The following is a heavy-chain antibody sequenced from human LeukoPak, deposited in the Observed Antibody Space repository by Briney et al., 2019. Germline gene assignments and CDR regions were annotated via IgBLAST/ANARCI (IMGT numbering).Heavy chain of an antibody. Sequence: SETLSLTCTVSGGSISSYYWGWIRQPPGKGLEWIGYIYYSGSTNYNPSLKSRVTISVDTSKNQFSLKLGSVTAADTAVYYCARDRGRAGGSYFGAFDIWGQGTMVTVSS. V-gene: IGHV4-59*01. CDR2: IYYSGST. CDR3: ARDRGRAGGSYFGAFDI. CDR1: GGSISSYY. J-gene: IGHJ3*02. D-gene: IGHD1-26*01.